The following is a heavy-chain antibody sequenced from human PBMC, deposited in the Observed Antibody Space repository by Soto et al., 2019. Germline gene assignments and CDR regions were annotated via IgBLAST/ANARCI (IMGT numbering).Heavy chain of an antibody. V-gene: IGHV1-2*04. CDR3: ARGGSPPHYYYYYMDV. CDR1: GYTFTGYY. CDR2: INPNSGGT. J-gene: IGHJ6*03. Sequence: ASVKVSCKASGYTFTGYYIHWVRQAPGQGLEWMGWINPNSGGTNYAQKFQGWVTMTRDTSISTAYMELSRLRSDDTAVYYCARGGSPPHYYYYYMDVWGKGTTVTVSS.